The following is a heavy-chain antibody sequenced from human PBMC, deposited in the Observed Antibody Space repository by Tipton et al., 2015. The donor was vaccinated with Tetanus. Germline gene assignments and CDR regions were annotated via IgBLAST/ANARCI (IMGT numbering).Heavy chain of an antibody. J-gene: IGHJ3*01. CDR2: IFHSGTA. D-gene: IGHD2-2*01. CDR1: GGSIINTTW. V-gene: IGHV4-4*01. CDR3: ARRSYCSSTRCFDAFDL. Sequence: GSLRLSCTVSGGSIINTTWLTWVRQPPGKGLEWLGDIFHSGTAYYSPSLKSRLTISLDKSNNHLSLKMTSMTAADTAVYFCARRSYCSSTRCFDAFDLWGPGTRVTVSS.